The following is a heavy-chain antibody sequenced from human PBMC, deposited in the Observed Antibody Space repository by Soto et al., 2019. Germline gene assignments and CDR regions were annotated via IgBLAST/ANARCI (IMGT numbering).Heavy chain of an antibody. J-gene: IGHJ4*02. CDR3: ARHGGMVRGVLITTYIDY. D-gene: IGHD3-10*01. Sequence: PGGSLRPSCAASGFNFSDSRMNWVRQAPGKVLEWGASIRSYTSYTYYADSIKGRFTISRANAKKSLYQQITSLSAADTAVYYCARHGGMVRGVLITTYIDYWGQGSPVTVSS. V-gene: IGHV3-21*01. CDR1: GFNFSDSR. CDR2: IRSYTSYT.